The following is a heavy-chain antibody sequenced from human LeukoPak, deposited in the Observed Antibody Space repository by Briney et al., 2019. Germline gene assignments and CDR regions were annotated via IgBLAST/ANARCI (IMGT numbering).Heavy chain of an antibody. CDR2: ISGSGGST. V-gene: IGHV3-23*01. J-gene: IGHJ6*03. D-gene: IGHD6-6*01. Sequence: GGSLRLSCAASGFTFSSYAMSWVRQAPGKGLEWVSAISGSGGSTYYADSVKGRFTISRDNSKNTLYLQMNSLRAEDTAVNYCAKALVSSVVYYYMDVWGKGTTVTVSS. CDR1: GFTFSSYA. CDR3: AKALVSSVVYYYMDV.